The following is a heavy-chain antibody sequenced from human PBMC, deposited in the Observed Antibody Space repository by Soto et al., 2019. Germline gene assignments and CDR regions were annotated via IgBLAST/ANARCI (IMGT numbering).Heavy chain of an antibody. V-gene: IGHV3-74*01. J-gene: IGHJ4*02. CDR3: ATDPGHSNVILEN. Sequence: GGSLRLSCAVSGFTLSDYLTHWVRQAPGKGLVGVSRINSDGSRTTYADSVKGRFTVTRDNAKNTVWLQMNSLRAEDTAVYYCATDPGHSNVILENWGQGSLVTVSS. CDR1: GFTLSDYL. D-gene: IGHD5-18*01. CDR2: INSDGSRT.